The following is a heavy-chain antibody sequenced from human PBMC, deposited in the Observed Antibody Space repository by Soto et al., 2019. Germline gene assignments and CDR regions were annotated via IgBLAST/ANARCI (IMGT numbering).Heavy chain of an antibody. Sequence: SVKVSCKASGGTFSSYAISWVRQAPGQGLEWMGGIIPIFGTANYAQKFQCRVTITADESTSTAYMELSSLRSEYTAVYYCARGPWTPPSLFDPGGQGTLVTVS. CDR2: IIPIFGTA. CDR3: ARGPWTPPSLFDP. J-gene: IGHJ5*02. V-gene: IGHV1-69*13. CDR1: GGTFSSYA. D-gene: IGHD3-3*01.